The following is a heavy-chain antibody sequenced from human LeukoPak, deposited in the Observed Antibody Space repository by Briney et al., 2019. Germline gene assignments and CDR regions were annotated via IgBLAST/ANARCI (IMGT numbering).Heavy chain of an antibody. V-gene: IGHV1-69*04. CDR3: AREEARSLYYFDY. CDR1: GGTYSSYT. J-gene: IGHJ4*02. CDR2: ILPILGIA. Sequence: PSVKVSCKASGGTYSSYTISWVRQAPGQGLEWMGRILPILGIANYAQKLQGRVTITADKSTSTAYMELSSLRSEDTAVYYCAREEARSLYYFDYWGQGTLVTVSS. D-gene: IGHD6-19*01.